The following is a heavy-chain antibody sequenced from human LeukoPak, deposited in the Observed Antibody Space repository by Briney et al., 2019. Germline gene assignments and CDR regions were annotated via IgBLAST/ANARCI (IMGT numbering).Heavy chain of an antibody. CDR1: GYTFTSYD. CDR3: ARGRGYCSSTSCYYYYYYYMDV. V-gene: IGHV1-8*03. D-gene: IGHD2-2*01. Sequence: ASVKVSCKASGYTFTSYDINWVRQATGRGLEWMGWMNPNSGNTGYAQKFQGRVTITRNTSISTAYMELSSLRSEDTAVYYCARGRGYCSSTSCYYYYYYYMDVWGKGTTATVSS. J-gene: IGHJ6*03. CDR2: MNPNSGNT.